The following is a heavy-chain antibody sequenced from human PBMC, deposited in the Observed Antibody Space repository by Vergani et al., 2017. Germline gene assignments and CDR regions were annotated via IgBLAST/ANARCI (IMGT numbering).Heavy chain of an antibody. CDR1: GFSFSTYG. J-gene: IGHJ6*02. CDR3: ARDRGSGSSKLYYYGMDV. V-gene: IGHV3-21*01. Sequence: EVQLVESGGGPVKSGGSLRLSCAASGFSFSTYGVNWVRQAPGKGLEWVASINSGGSQIYYADSVKGRFTISRDNAKNSLYLQMSSLRAEDTAVYYCARDRGSGSSKLYYYGMDVWGQGTTVTVSS. D-gene: IGHD3-10*01. CDR2: INSGGSQI.